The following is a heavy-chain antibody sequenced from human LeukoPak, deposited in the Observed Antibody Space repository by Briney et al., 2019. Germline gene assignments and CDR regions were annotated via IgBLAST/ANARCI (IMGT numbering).Heavy chain of an antibody. V-gene: IGHV1-58*01. D-gene: IGHD3-22*01. CDR3: AASPDYYDSSGYSYYFDY. J-gene: IGHJ4*02. CDR1: GFTFTSSA. CDR2: IVVGSGNT. Sequence: TSVNVSCKASGFTFTSSAVQWVRQARGQRLEWIGWIVVGSGNTNYAQKFQERVTITRDMSTSTAYMELSSLRSEDTAVYYCAASPDYYDSSGYSYYFDYWGQGTLVTVSS.